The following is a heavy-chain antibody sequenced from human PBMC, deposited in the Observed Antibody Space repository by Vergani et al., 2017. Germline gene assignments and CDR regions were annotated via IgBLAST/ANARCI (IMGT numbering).Heavy chain of an antibody. J-gene: IGHJ6*02. CDR2: IYSTGST. D-gene: IGHD3-9*01. V-gene: IGHV4-59*13. CDR1: GGSFNTYY. CDR3: ARVMYRDEAATGDRLEGMDI. Sequence: QVQLEESGPGLVKPSETLSLTCTVSGGSFNTYYWSWIRQSPGKGLEWIGYIYSTGSTKYNPSLTSRVTMSVDTSKNQFSLKFRSVTAADTAVYFCARVMYRDEAATGDRLEGMDIWGQGTKVTISS.